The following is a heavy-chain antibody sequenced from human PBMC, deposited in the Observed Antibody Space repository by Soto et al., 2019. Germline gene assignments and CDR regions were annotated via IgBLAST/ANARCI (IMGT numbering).Heavy chain of an antibody. CDR1: GGSISSGGYY. CDR2: IYYSGST. V-gene: IGHV4-31*03. CDR3: ARGIAAAGTNAFDY. J-gene: IGHJ4*02. D-gene: IGHD6-13*01. Sequence: QVQLQESGPGLVKPSQTLSLTCTVSGGSISSGGYYWSWIRQHPGKGLEWIGYIYYSGSTYYNPSLKSRVTISVEPSKNQFSLKLSSVTAADTAVYYCARGIAAAGTNAFDYWGQGTLVTVSS.